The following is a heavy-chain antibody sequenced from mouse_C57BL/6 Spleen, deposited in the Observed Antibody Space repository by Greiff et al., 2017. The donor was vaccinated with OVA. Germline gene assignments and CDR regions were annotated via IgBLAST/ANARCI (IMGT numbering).Heavy chain of an antibody. V-gene: IGHV1-55*01. Sequence: QVQLQQSGAELVKPGASVKMSCKASGYTFTSYWITWVKQRPGQGLEWIGDIYPGSGSTNYNEKFKSKATLTVDTSSSTAYMQLSSLTSEDSAVYYCARFNYGNYGFAYWGQGTLVTVSA. CDR1: GYTFTSYW. CDR2: IYPGSGST. D-gene: IGHD2-1*01. J-gene: IGHJ3*01. CDR3: ARFNYGNYGFAY.